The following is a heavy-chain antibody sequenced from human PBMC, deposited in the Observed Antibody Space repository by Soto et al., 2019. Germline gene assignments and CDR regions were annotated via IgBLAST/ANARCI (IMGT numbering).Heavy chain of an antibody. D-gene: IGHD3-10*01. Sequence: SETLSLTCAVYGGSFSGYDWNWVRQAPGKGLEWIGEINRSGSTNYNPSLKSRVTISEDPSKTQFFLNLTFVTAADTAVYYCARGSGGSGSYYKAFRSRGMDVWGQGTTVTVSS. J-gene: IGHJ6*02. CDR2: INRSGST. V-gene: IGHV4-34*01. CDR1: GGSFSGYD. CDR3: ARGSGGSGSYYKAFRSRGMDV.